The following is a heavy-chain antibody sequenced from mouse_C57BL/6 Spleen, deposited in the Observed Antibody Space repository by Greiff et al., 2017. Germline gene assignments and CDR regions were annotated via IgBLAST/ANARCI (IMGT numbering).Heavy chain of an antibody. CDR1: GYTFTSYW. CDR3: ARRRRYAMDY. CDR2: IDPSDSYT. J-gene: IGHJ4*01. V-gene: IGHV1-69*01. Sequence: VQLQQPGAELVMPGASVKLSCKASGYTFTSYWMHWVKQRPGQGLEWIGEIDPSDSYTNYNQKFKGKSTLTVDKSSSTAYMQLSSLTSEDSAVYYCARRRRYAMDYWGQGTSVTVSS.